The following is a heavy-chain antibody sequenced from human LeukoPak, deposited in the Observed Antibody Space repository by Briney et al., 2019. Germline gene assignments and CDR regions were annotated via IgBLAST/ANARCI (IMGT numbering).Heavy chain of an antibody. CDR2: ISPNSGGT. CDR3: ARDRGIAEADSFDP. CDR1: GYTFTYYY. V-gene: IGHV1-2*02. Sequence: ASVKVSCKASGYTFTYYYVHWVRQAPGQGPEWMGCISPNSGGTHYAQKFQGRVTMTRDTSITTAYMELSRLRSDDTAVYYCARDRGIAEADSFDPWGQGTLVTVSS. J-gene: IGHJ5*02. D-gene: IGHD6-13*01.